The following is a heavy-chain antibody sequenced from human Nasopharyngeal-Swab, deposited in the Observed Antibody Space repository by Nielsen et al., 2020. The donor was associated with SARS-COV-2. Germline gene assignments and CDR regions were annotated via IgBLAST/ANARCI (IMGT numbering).Heavy chain of an antibody. CDR1: GFTFSSYD. V-gene: IGHV3-13*01. D-gene: IGHD3-22*01. J-gene: IGHJ6*02. Sequence: GEALKTSCAASGFTFSSYDMHLVRQATGKGLELVSAIGTAGDTYYPGSVKGRFTISRENAKNSLYLQMNSLRAGDTAVYYCARGYYYDGSGYRPRGMDVWGQGTTVTVSS. CDR3: ARGYYYDGSGYRPRGMDV. CDR2: IGTAGDT.